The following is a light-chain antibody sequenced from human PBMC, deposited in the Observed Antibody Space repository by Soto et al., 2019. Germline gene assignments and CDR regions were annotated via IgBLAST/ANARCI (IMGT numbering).Light chain of an antibody. Sequence: EIVLTQSPATLSLSPGERATLSCRASQSVSSSYLAWYQQKPGQAPRLLIYGASTRATGIPARFSGSGSGTEFTLTISCLQSEDFATYYCQQYYSYPPGITFGQGTKVDIK. V-gene: IGKV3-15*01. CDR1: QSVSSSY. CDR2: GAS. J-gene: IGKJ1*01. CDR3: QQYYSYPPGIT.